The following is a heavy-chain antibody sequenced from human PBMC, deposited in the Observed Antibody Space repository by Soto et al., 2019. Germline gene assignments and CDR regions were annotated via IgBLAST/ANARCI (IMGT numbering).Heavy chain of an antibody. CDR2: IYPGDSDT. CDR3: ARLRYSSSWNYYYYGMDV. CDR1: GYSFTSYW. J-gene: IGHJ6*02. V-gene: IGHV5-51*01. D-gene: IGHD6-13*01. Sequence: GECLKISCKGSGYSFTSYWIGWVRQMPGKGLEWMGIIYPGDSDTRYSPSFQGQVTISADKSISTAYLQWSSLKASDTAMYYCARLRYSSSWNYYYYGMDVWGQGTTVTVSS.